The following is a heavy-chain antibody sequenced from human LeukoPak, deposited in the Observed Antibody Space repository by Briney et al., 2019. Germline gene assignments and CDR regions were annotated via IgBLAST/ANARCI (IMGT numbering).Heavy chain of an antibody. V-gene: IGHV4-34*01. Sequence: PSETLSLTCAVYGGPFSGYYWSWIRQPPGKGLEWIGEINHSGSTNYNPSLKGRVTISVDTSKNQFSLKLSSVTAADTAVYYCARRRLRYFDWLEGDYYYYYMDVWGKGTTVTISS. D-gene: IGHD3-9*01. CDR2: INHSGST. J-gene: IGHJ6*03. CDR1: GGPFSGYY. CDR3: ARRRLRYFDWLEGDYYYYYMDV.